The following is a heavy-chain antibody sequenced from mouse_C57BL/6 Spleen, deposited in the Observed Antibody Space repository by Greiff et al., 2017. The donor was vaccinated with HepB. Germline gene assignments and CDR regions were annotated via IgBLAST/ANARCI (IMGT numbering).Heavy chain of an antibody. CDR1: GYAFTNYL. J-gene: IGHJ3*01. CDR2: INPGSGGT. V-gene: IGHV1-54*01. D-gene: IGHD2-5*01. Sequence: QVQLKESGAELVRPGPSVKVSCKASGYAFTNYLIEWVKQRPGQGLEWIGVINPGSGGTNYNEKFKGKATLTADKSSSTAYMQLSSLTSEDSAVYFCAREGTYYSNPAWFAYWGQGTLVTVSA. CDR3: AREGTYYSNPAWFAY.